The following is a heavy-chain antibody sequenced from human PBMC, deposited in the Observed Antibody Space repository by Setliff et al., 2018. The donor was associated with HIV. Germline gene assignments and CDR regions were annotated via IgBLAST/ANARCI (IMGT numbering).Heavy chain of an antibody. CDR1: GYSISRGYY. D-gene: IGHD6-13*01. CDR2: IYHTGST. J-gene: IGHJ5*02. Sequence: SETLSLTCGVSGYSISRGYYWGWVRQSPGKGLERIGSIYHTGSTYYNPSLKSRVTVSVDTSKNQFSLKVRSVTAADAAVYYCARDARATAGGIEDLDLWGRGTQVTVSS. CDR3: ARDARATAGGIEDLDL. V-gene: IGHV4-38-2*02.